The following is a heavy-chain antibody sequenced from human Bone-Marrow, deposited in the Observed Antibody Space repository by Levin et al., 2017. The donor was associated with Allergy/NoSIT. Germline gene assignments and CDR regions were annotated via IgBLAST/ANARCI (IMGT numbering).Heavy chain of an antibody. CDR1: GGSFSGYY. D-gene: IGHD2-2*01. Sequence: NPSETLSLTCAVYGGSFSGYYWSWIRQPPGKGLEWIGEINHSGSTNYNPSLKSRVTISVDTSKNQFSLKLSSVTAADTAVYYCAQRDIVVVPAAVSWAQPGAFDIWGQGTMVTVSS. CDR3: AQRDIVVVPAAVSWAQPGAFDI. CDR2: INHSGST. J-gene: IGHJ3*02. V-gene: IGHV4-34*01.